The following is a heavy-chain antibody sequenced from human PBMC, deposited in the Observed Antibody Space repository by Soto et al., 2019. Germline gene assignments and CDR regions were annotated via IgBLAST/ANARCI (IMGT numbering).Heavy chain of an antibody. V-gene: IGHV3-23*01. CDR3: ARSDRGYSYVVYGMDV. J-gene: IGHJ6*02. Sequence: GGSLRLSCAASGFTFSSYAMIWVRQAPGKGLEWASAISGSGGSTYYADSVKGRFTISRDNSKNTLYLQMNSLRAEDTAVYYCARSDRGYSYVVYGMDVWGQGTTVTVSS. D-gene: IGHD5-18*01. CDR2: ISGSGGST. CDR1: GFTFSSYA.